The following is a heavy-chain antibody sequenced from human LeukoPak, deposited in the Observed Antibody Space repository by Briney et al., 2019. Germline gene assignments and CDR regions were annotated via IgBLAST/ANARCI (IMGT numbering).Heavy chain of an antibody. V-gene: IGHV3-23*01. CDR2: ISGGGGST. CDR1: GFTLSSYV. J-gene: IGHJ6*02. Sequence: GGSLRLSCEASGFTLSSYVMGWVRQAPGKGLEWVSLISGGGGSTYYADSVKGRFTVSRDNSKNTLYMELNSLRAEDTAVYYCARGDCSSSSCSGFYGMDVWGQGTTVTVSS. D-gene: IGHD2-2*01. CDR3: ARGDCSSSSCSGFYGMDV.